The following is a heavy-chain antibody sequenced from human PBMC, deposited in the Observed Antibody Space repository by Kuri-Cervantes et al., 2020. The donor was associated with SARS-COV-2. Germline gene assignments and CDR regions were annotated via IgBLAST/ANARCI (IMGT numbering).Heavy chain of an antibody. J-gene: IGHJ4*02. CDR3: ARPAETGTRFDY. CDR1: GFTFSSYA. D-gene: IGHD1-1*01. V-gene: IGHV3-21*01. Sequence: GESLKISCAASGFTFSSYAMNWVRQAPGKGLEWVSSISSSSSYIYYADSVKGRFTISRDNAKNSLHLQMNSLRAEDTAVYYCARPAETGTRFDYWGQGTLVTVSS. CDR2: ISSSSSYI.